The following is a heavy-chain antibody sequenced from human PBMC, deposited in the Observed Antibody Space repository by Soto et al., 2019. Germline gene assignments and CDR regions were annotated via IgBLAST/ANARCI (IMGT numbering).Heavy chain of an antibody. Sequence: SETLSLTCTVSGGSISSYYWSWIRQPPGKGLEWIGYSYYSGSTNYNPSLKSRVTISVDTSKNQFSLKLSSVTAADTAVYYCARTATIFPRFDYWRQVTLVTVSS. CDR3: ARTATIFPRFDY. J-gene: IGHJ4*02. CDR2: SYYSGST. D-gene: IGHD5-12*01. CDR1: GGSISSYY. V-gene: IGHV4-59*01.